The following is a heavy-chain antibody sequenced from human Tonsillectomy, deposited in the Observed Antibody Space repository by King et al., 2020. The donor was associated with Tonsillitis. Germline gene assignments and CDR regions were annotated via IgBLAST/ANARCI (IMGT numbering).Heavy chain of an antibody. CDR1: GFTFSSYA. J-gene: IGHJ4*02. CDR2: ISYDGSNK. D-gene: IGHD2-2*01. Sequence: QLVQSGGGVVQPGRSLRLSCAASGFTFSSYAMHWVRQAPGKGLEWVAVISYDGSNKYYADSVKGRFTISRDNSKNTLYLQMNSLRTEDTAVYYCAGGGVVPAPPFDYWAQGPLVPVSS. V-gene: IGHV3-30-3*01. CDR3: AGGGVVPAPPFDY.